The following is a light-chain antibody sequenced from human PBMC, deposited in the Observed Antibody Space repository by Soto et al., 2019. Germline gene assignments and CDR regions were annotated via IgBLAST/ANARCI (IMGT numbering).Light chain of an antibody. CDR3: QQRSNWPIT. V-gene: IGKV3D-20*02. CDR1: QSISSSY. CDR2: GAS. Sequence: EIVLTQSPGTLSLSPGERATLCCGASQSISSSYLAWYQQKPGQAPRLLLYGASNRATGIPARFSGSGSGTDFTLTISSLEPEDFAVYYCQQRSNWPITFGQGTRLEIK. J-gene: IGKJ5*01.